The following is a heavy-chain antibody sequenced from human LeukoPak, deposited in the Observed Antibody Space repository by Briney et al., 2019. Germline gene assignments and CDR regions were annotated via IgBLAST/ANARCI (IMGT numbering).Heavy chain of an antibody. CDR3: ARVRSSGWYDY. J-gene: IGHJ4*02. Sequence: NPGGSLRLSCAASEFTFSSYDMNWARQAPGKGLEWVSSISSYSSYIYYADSVKGRFTISRDNAKNSLYLQMNSLRAEDTAVYYCARVRSSGWYDYWGQGTLVTVSS. V-gene: IGHV3-21*01. D-gene: IGHD6-19*01. CDR2: ISSYSSYI. CDR1: EFTFSSYD.